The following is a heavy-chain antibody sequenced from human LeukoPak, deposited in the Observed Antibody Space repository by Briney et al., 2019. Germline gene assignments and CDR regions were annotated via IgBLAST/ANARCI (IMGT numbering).Heavy chain of an antibody. J-gene: IGHJ4*02. Sequence: SETLSLTCTVSGVSISSSNSYWGWIRQPPGKGLEWIGSIYYSGNTYYNPSLNSRVTISVDTSKNQFSLKLTSVTAADTGVYYCARSTLATEFDYWGQGTLVTVSS. CDR3: ARSTLATEFDY. V-gene: IGHV4-39*07. D-gene: IGHD5-12*01. CDR2: IYYSGNT. CDR1: GVSISSSNSY.